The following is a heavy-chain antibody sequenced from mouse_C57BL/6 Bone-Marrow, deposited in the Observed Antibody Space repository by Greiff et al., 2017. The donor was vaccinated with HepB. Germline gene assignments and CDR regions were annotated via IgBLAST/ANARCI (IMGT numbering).Heavy chain of an antibody. J-gene: IGHJ4*01. D-gene: IGHD1-1*01. CDR3: ARSTVVAPEGYAMDY. V-gene: IGHV1-81*01. CDR1: GYTFTSYG. Sequence: QVQLQQSGAELARPGASVKLSCKASGYTFTSYGISWVKQRTGQGLEWIGEIYPRSGNTYYNEKFKGKATLTADKSSSTAYMELRSLTSEDSAVYFCARSTVVAPEGYAMDYWGQGTSVTVSS. CDR2: IYPRSGNT.